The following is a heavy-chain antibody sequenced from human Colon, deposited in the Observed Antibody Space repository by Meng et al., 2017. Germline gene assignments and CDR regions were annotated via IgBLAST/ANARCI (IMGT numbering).Heavy chain of an antibody. CDR3: ARDHGYSYGLPLDY. D-gene: IGHD5-18*01. CDR1: GDSVSSNTAA. Sequence: QVQLQQSGPGLVKPSQTLPLPCFISGDSVSSNTAAWNWIRQSPSRGLEWLGRTYYRSKWYNEYAVSVKSRMTFNADTSKNQVSLQVNSVTPEDTAVYYCARDHGYSYGLPLDYWGQGILVTVSS. J-gene: IGHJ4*02. V-gene: IGHV6-1*01. CDR2: TYYRSKWYN.